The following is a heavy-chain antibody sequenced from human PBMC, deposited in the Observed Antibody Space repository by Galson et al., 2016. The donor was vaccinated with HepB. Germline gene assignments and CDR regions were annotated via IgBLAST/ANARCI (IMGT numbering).Heavy chain of an antibody. D-gene: IGHD5-12*01. CDR2: IWYDGGTK. Sequence: SLRLSCAASGFNFSNYGMHWVRQAPGKGLEWVAVIWYDGGTKYHAESVKGRLTISRDNSKNTLYLQMDSLIAEDTAVYYCARQKRGYGYDRLDYWGQGTLVTVSS. V-gene: IGHV3-33*01. J-gene: IGHJ4*02. CDR3: ARQKRGYGYDRLDY. CDR1: GFNFSNYG.